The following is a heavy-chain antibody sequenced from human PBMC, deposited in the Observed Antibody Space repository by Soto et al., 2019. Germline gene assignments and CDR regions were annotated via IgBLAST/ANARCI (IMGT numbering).Heavy chain of an antibody. V-gene: IGHV1-69*06. D-gene: IGHD6-13*01. CDR3: ARAHEVSAAGTPFVH. J-gene: IGHJ4*02. CDR1: GGTFSNYL. CDR2: IIPIFGTP. Sequence: QVQLVQSGAEVKKPGSSVKVSCKASGGTFSNYLISWVRQAPGQGLEWMGGIIPIFGTPLYAPNFLGRVTITADKSTNTVYMELSSLRSGDTAMFYCARAHEVSAAGTPFVHWGQGTLVTVSS.